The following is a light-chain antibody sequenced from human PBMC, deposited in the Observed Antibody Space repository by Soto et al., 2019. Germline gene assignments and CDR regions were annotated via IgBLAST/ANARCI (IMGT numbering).Light chain of an antibody. Sequence: QSALTQPASVSGSPGQSITISCTGTSSDIAGYNYVSWYQQHPGKAPKLMLYEVSNRPSGVSNRFSGFKSGNTASLTITGLQAEDEADYYCNSYTSSSTLYVFGTGTKLTVL. V-gene: IGLV2-14*01. J-gene: IGLJ1*01. CDR1: SSDIAGYNY. CDR3: NSYTSSSTLYV. CDR2: EVS.